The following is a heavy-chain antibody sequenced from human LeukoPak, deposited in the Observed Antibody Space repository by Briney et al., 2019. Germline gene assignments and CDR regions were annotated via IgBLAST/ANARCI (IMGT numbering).Heavy chain of an antibody. D-gene: IGHD6-19*01. CDR1: GFTFSSYG. V-gene: IGHV3-30*03. CDR3: ARDYLSVAALDY. CDR2: ISYDGSNK. J-gene: IGHJ4*02. Sequence: GGSLRLSCAASGFTFSSYGMHWVRQAPGKGLEWVAVISYDGSNKYYADSVKGRFTISRDNSKNTLYLQMNSLRAEDTAVYYCARDYLSVAALDYWGQGTLVTVSS.